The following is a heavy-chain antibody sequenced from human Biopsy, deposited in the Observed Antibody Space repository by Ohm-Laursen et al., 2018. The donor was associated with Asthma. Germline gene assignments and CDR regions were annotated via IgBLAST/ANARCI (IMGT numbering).Heavy chain of an antibody. V-gene: IGHV3-30*03. J-gene: IGHJ4*02. CDR2: ISYDGSNK. D-gene: IGHD3-3*01. Sequence: SLRLSCAASGFTFSSYGMHRVRQAPGKGLEWVAVISYDGSNKYYADSVKGRFTISRDNSKNTLYLQMNSLRAEDTAVYYCAGQSSGADCWSGYYYFDYWGQGTLVTVSS. CDR1: GFTFSSYG. CDR3: AGQSSGADCWSGYYYFDY.